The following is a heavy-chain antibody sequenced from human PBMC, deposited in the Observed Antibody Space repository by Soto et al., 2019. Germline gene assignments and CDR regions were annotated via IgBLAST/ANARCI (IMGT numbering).Heavy chain of an antibody. V-gene: IGHV4-39*01. J-gene: IGHJ3*02. Sequence: QLQLQESGPGLVKPSETLSLTCTVSGGSISSSDSYWGWIRQSPGKGLEWIGNVYYNGSTYCNPSLKSRVTISVDTSTNQFSLKLSSVTAADTAVYYCARKFIAVAGFDAFDIWGQGTLVTVSS. CDR1: GGSISSSDSY. CDR3: ARKFIAVAGFDAFDI. CDR2: VYYNGST. D-gene: IGHD6-19*01.